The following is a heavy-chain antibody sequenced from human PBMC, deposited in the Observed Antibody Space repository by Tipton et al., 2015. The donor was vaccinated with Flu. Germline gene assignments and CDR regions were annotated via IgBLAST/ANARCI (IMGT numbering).Heavy chain of an antibody. CDR2: IYPSGTT. J-gene: IGHJ4*02. D-gene: IGHD3-10*02. CDR3: ARLSYYDVDLKNFYFDY. V-gene: IGHV4-39*02. Sequence: TLSLTCTVSSGSIRSTNYFCAWIRQPPGKRLELIGSIYPSGTTYYNPPLKSRVPISVDTSKSHFSLKLRSVTAADTAVYYCARLSYYDVDLKNFYFDYWGQGALVTVSS. CDR1: SGSIRSTNYF.